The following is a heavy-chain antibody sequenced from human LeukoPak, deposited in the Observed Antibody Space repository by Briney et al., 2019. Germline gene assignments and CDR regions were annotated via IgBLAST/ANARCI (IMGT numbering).Heavy chain of an antibody. CDR3: AREGIAAPGTVH. CDR2: IYHSGST. V-gene: IGHV4-38-2*01. J-gene: IGHJ4*02. D-gene: IGHD6-13*01. Sequence: PSETLSLTCAVSGYSIGSGYYWGWIRQPPGKGLEWIGSIYHSGSTYYNPSLKSRVTISVDTSKNQFSLKLSSVTAADTAVYYCAREGIAAPGTVHWGQGTLVTVSS. CDR1: GYSIGSGYY.